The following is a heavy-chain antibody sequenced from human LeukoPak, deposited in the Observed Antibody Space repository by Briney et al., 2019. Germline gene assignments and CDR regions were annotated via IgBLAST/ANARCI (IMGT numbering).Heavy chain of an antibody. J-gene: IGHJ4*02. D-gene: IGHD5-18*01. Sequence: PSQTLSLTCAVSGGSISSGGYSWSWIRQPPGKGLEWIGYIYHSGSTYYNPSLKSRVTISVDRSKNQFSLKLSSVTAADTAVYYCARGYSYGYDYWCQGTLVTVSS. CDR2: IYHSGST. V-gene: IGHV4-30-2*01. CDR1: GGSISSGGYS. CDR3: ARGYSYGYDY.